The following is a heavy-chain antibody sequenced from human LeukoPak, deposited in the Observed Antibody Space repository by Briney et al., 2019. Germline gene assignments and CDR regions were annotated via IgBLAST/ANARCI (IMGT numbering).Heavy chain of an antibody. J-gene: IGHJ4*02. CDR2: INAGNGNT. D-gene: IGHD3-22*01. CDR3: AATYYYDSSGYSVLFDY. Sequence: ASVEVSCKASGYTFTSYAMHWVRQAPGQRLEWMGWINAGNGNTKYSQKFQGRVTITRDTSASTAYMELSSLRSEDTAVYYCAATYYYDSSGYSVLFDYWGQGTLVTVSS. CDR1: GYTFTSYA. V-gene: IGHV1-3*01.